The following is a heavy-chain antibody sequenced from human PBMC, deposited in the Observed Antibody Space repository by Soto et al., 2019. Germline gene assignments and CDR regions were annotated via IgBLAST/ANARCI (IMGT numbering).Heavy chain of an antibody. CDR1: GYTFTSYD. CDR3: ARTVDTAMVWETNWFDP. D-gene: IGHD5-18*01. Sequence: ASVKVSCKASGYTFTSYDINWVRQATGQGLEWMGWMNPNSGNTGYAQKFQGRVTMTRNTSISTAYMELSSLRSEDTAVYYCARTVDTAMVWETNWFDPWGQGTLVTVSS. V-gene: IGHV1-8*01. J-gene: IGHJ5*02. CDR2: MNPNSGNT.